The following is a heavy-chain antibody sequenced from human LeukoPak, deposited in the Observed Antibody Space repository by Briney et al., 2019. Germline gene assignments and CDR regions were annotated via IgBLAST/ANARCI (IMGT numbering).Heavy chain of an antibody. J-gene: IGHJ4*02. V-gene: IGHV1-69*06. CDR3: ATEPLSARGY. Sequence: GASVKVSCKASGGTFSSYAISWVRQAPGQGLEWMGGIIPIFGTAIYAQKFQGRVTMTEDTSTDTAYMELSSLRSEDTAVYYCATEPLSARGYWGQGTLVTVSS. CDR2: IIPIFGTA. D-gene: IGHD3-10*01. CDR1: GGTFSSYA.